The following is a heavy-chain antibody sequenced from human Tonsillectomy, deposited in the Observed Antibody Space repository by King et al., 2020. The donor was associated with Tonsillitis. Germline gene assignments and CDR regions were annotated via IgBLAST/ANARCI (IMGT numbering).Heavy chain of an antibody. D-gene: IGHD1-26*01. Sequence: VQLVESGGGLVQPGGSLRLSCAASGFIFSTSAMSWVRQAPGKGLEWVAVIYSGGSSTYYADSVKGRFTISRDNSKNTLYLQMNSLRAEDTGVYYCVKDGGTYYPRFYFDNWGQGTPVTVSS. V-gene: IGHV3-23*03. CDR2: IYSGGSST. J-gene: IGHJ4*02. CDR3: VKDGGTYYPRFYFDN. CDR1: GFIFSTSA.